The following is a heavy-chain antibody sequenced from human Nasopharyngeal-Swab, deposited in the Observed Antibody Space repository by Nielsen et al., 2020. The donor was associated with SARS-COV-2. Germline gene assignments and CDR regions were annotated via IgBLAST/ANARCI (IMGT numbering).Heavy chain of an antibody. D-gene: IGHD4-23*01. V-gene: IGHV3-7*03. CDR2: IKEDGSEK. Sequence: GESLKISCAASGFTFGNYWMSWVRQAPGKRLEWVANIKEDGSEKDYVDSVKGRLTISRDNAKNSLYLQMNSLRAEDTAVYYCAGGNSADHWGQGTLVTVSS. CDR1: GFTFGNYW. J-gene: IGHJ4*02. CDR3: AGGNSADH.